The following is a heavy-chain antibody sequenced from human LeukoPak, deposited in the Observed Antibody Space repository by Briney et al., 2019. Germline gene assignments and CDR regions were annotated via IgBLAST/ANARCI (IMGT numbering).Heavy chain of an antibody. J-gene: IGHJ5*02. CDR1: GGSVSSSSYY. D-gene: IGHD7-27*01. CDR3: ASLGTLRS. CDR2: ISYSGTN. V-gene: IGHV4-39*01. Sequence: PSETLSLTCTVSGGSVSSSSYYWGWIRQPPGKGLEWIGSISYSGTNYNNPSLKSRVSISIDTSRNQFSVKLTSVTAANTAMYYCASLGTLRSWGQGTLVTVSS.